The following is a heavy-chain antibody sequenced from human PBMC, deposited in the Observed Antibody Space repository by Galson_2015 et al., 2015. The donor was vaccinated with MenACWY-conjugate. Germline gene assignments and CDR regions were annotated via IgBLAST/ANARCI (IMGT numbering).Heavy chain of an antibody. Sequence: SLRLSCAASGFTFSSYAMSWVRQAPGKGLEWVSAISGSGGSTYYADSVKGRFTISRDNSKNTLYLQMNSLRAEDTAVYYCAKVGYSSSWQTLYYFDYWGQGTLVTVSS. CDR3: AKVGYSSSWQTLYYFDY. J-gene: IGHJ4*02. D-gene: IGHD6-13*01. CDR2: ISGSGGST. V-gene: IGHV3-23*01. CDR1: GFTFSSYA.